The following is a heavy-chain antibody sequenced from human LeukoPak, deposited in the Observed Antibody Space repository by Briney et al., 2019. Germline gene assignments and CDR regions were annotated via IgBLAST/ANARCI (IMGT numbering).Heavy chain of an antibody. Sequence: SETLSLTCTVSGGSISSSSYYWGWIRQPPGKGLEWIGSIYYSGSTYYNPSLKSRVTISVDTSKNQFSLKLSSVTAADTAVYYCARVLGSSSWYRWFDPWGQGTLVTVSS. D-gene: IGHD6-13*01. J-gene: IGHJ5*02. CDR1: GGSISSSSYY. V-gene: IGHV4-39*07. CDR2: IYYSGST. CDR3: ARVLGSSSWYRWFDP.